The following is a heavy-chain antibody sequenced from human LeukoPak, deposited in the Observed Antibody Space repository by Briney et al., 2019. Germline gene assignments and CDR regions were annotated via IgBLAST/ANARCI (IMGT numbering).Heavy chain of an antibody. CDR2: IYSGGST. CDR3: ARNEFVGYFDY. V-gene: IGHV3-66*01. CDR1: GFTVSNNY. D-gene: IGHD3-16*01. J-gene: IGHJ4*02. Sequence: GGSLRLSCAASGFTVSNNYMSWVRRAPGKGLEWVSVIYSGGSTYYADSVKGRFTISRDNSKNTLYLQMNSLRAEDTAVYYCARNEFVGYFDYWGQGTLVTVSS.